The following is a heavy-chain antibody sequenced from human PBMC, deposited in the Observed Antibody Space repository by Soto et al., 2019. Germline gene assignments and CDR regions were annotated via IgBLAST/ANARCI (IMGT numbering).Heavy chain of an antibody. CDR3: AKTEGYSGYDPFDY. D-gene: IGHD5-12*01. CDR2: VSTSGGST. CDR1: GFTFSSYV. Sequence: PGGSLRLSCAASGFTFSSYVMSWVRQAPGKGLEWVSAVSTSGGSTFYAGSVKGRFAISRDNSKNTLYLQMNSLRAEDTAVYYCAKTEGYSGYDPFDYWGQGTLVTVSS. V-gene: IGHV3-23*01. J-gene: IGHJ4*02.